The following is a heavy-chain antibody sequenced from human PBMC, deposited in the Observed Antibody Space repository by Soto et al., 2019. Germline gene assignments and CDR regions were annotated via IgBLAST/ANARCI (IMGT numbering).Heavy chain of an antibody. CDR1: GGSLTGYY. CDR3: ARGQEGVVATH. J-gene: IGHJ4*02. D-gene: IGHD5-12*01. Sequence: QVQLQQWGAGLLKPSETLSLTCTVNGGSLTGYYWSWIRQPPGKGLEWIGEVKDGGSTNYSPSLRGRVSISAAPSQHHFSLRLNSVTAADTAVYFCARGQEGVVATHWDQGALVTVSS. CDR2: VKDGGST. V-gene: IGHV4-34*01.